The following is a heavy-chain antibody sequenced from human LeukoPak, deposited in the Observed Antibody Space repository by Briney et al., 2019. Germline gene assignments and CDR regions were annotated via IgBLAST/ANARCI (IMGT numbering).Heavy chain of an antibody. CDR2: IYYSGST. D-gene: IGHD2-2*01. CDR3: AREGTGYCSSTSYCYWFGP. Sequence: PSETLSLTCTVSGGSISSGDYYWSWIRQPPGRGLEWIGYIYYSGSTYYNPSLKSRVTISVDTSKNQFSLKLSSVTAADTAVYYCAREGTGYCSSTSYCYWFGPWGQGTLVTVSS. CDR1: GGSISSGDYY. V-gene: IGHV4-30-4*08. J-gene: IGHJ5*02.